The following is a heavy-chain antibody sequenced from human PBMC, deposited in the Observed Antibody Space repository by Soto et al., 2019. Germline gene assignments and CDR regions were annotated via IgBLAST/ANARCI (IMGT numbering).Heavy chain of an antibody. CDR3: ARDLRYCRSTSCYERDFFDY. Sequence: PGGSLRLSCAASGFTFSSYSMNWVRQAPGKGLEWVSYISSSISTIYYADSVKGRFTISRDNAKNSLYLLMNSLRGEDTAVYYCARDLRYCRSTSCYERDFFDYWGQGTLVTVSS. V-gene: IGHV3-48*01. CDR1: GFTFSSYS. D-gene: IGHD2-2*01. J-gene: IGHJ4*02. CDR2: ISSSISTI.